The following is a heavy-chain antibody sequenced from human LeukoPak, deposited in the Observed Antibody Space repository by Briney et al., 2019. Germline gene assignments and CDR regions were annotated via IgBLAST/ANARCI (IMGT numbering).Heavy chain of an antibody. Sequence: SETLSPTCAVYGGSFSGYYWSWIRQPPGKGLEWIGEINHSGSTNYNPSLKSRVTISVDTSKNQFSLKLSSVTAADTAVYYCARPRSSGYYYFVYWGQGTLVTVSS. D-gene: IGHD3-22*01. CDR1: GGSFSGYY. V-gene: IGHV4-34*01. CDR3: ARPRSSGYYYFVY. CDR2: INHSGST. J-gene: IGHJ4*02.